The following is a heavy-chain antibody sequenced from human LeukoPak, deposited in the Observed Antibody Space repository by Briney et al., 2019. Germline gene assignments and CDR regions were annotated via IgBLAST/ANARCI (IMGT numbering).Heavy chain of an antibody. CDR2: ISYDGSNK. D-gene: IGHD6-13*01. V-gene: IGHV3-30*18. CDR1: GFTFSSYG. Sequence: GRSLRLSCAASGFTFSSYGMHWVRQAPGKGLEWVAVISYDGSNKYYADSVKGRFTISRDNSKNTLYLQMNSLRAEDTAVYYCAKEGSSSWYGHPPTLQLDYWGQGTLVTVSS. J-gene: IGHJ4*02. CDR3: AKEGSSSWYGHPPTLQLDY.